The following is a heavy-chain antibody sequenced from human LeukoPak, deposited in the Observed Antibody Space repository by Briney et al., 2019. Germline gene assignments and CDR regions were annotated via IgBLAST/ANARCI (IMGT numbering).Heavy chain of an antibody. CDR3: ARELELSWFDP. CDR2: IYYSGST. Sequence: SQTLSLTCTVSGGSISCGDYYWSWIRQPPGKGLEWIGYIYYSGSTNYNPSLKSRVTISVDTSKNQFSLKLRSVTAADAAVYYCARELELSWFDPWGQGTLVTVSS. D-gene: IGHD1-7*01. V-gene: IGHV4-61*08. CDR1: GGSISCGDYY. J-gene: IGHJ5*02.